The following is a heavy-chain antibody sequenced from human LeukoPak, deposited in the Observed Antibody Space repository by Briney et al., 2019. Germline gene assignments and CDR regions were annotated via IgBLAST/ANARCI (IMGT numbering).Heavy chain of an antibody. CDR1: GGTFSSYA. CDR3: ARGDLSWTAMVNPYYCYYYYMDV. J-gene: IGHJ6*03. CDR2: IIPIFGTA. V-gene: IGHV1-69*06. Sequence: GASVKVSCKASGGTFSSYAISWVRQAPGQGLEWMGGIIPIFGTANYAQKFQGRVTITADKSTSTAYMELSSLRSEDTAVYYCARGDLSWTAMVNPYYCYYYYMDVWGKGTTVTVSS. D-gene: IGHD5-18*01.